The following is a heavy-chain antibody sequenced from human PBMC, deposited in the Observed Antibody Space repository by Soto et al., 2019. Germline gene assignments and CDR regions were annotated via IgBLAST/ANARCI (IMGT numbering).Heavy chain of an antibody. V-gene: IGHV1-69*01. CDR3: AGRPVMEVAQYGNWFDP. CDR2: IIPFFGTT. Sequence: QVHLVQSGAEVKKPGSSVKVSCKASGGTFSSYPINWVRQAPGQGLEWMGGIIPFFGTTHSAQNFQGRLTITADESTSTTYMELGRLRTEDTAGYYCAGRPVMEVAQYGNWFDPWGQGTLVTVSS. CDR1: GGTFSSYP. J-gene: IGHJ5*02. D-gene: IGHD2-15*01.